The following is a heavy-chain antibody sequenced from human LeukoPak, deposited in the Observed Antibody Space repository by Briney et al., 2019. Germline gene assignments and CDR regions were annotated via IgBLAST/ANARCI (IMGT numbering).Heavy chain of an antibody. CDR1: GLTLSNYE. J-gene: IGHJ6*02. D-gene: IGHD6-13*01. CDR3: ARDLPTYSSSWYYYYYGMDV. CDR2: INRGGGTI. V-gene: IGHV3-48*03. Sequence: PGGSLRLSCAASGLTLSNYEMNWVRQAPGKGLEWVSYINRGGGTIWYADSVKGRFTISRDNAKNSLYLQMTSLRAEDTAVYYCARDLPTYSSSWYYYYYGMDVWGQGTTVTVSS.